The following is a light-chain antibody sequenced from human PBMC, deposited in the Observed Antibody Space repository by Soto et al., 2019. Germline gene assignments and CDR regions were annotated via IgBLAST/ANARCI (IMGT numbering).Light chain of an antibody. CDR1: QSISSY. Sequence: EIVLTQSPATLSLSPGERATLSCRASQSISSYLAWYQQKPGQAPRLLIYDASNRATGIPVRFSRSGSGTDFTLSISSLEPEDFAVYYCQQRSNWPLTFGPGTKLDIK. V-gene: IGKV3-11*01. CDR2: DAS. J-gene: IGKJ3*01. CDR3: QQRSNWPLT.